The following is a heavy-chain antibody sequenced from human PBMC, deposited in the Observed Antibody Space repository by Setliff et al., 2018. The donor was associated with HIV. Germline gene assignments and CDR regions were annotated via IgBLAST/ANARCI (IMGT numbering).Heavy chain of an antibody. CDR2: IIPILGSA. J-gene: IGHJ6*03. CDR3: ARRAGHTNYFYYMDV. CDR1: GGTFSTYT. Sequence: SVKVSCKASGGTFSTYTISWVRQAPGQGLEWMGGIIPILGSANYAQKFQGRVTITADKSTSTAYMELSSLRSEDTAVYYCARRAGHTNYFYYMDVWGKGTTVTVSS. D-gene: IGHD6-19*01. V-gene: IGHV1-69*08.